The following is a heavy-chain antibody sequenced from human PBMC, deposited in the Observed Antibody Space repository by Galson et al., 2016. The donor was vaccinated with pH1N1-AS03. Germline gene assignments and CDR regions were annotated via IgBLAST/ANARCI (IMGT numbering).Heavy chain of an antibody. CDR1: GFTFSSHS. J-gene: IGHJ3*01. Sequence: SLRLSCAASGFTFSSHSMHWARQAPDEGLEWVAGISYHGSNKFYAHSVKGRFTISRDSLQNTLDLQMNSLSAEDSAVYFCARETIRAGEFDLWGRGTVVTVSS. CDR3: ARETIRAGEFDL. V-gene: IGHV3-30-3*01. CDR2: ISYHGSNK. D-gene: IGHD1-26*01.